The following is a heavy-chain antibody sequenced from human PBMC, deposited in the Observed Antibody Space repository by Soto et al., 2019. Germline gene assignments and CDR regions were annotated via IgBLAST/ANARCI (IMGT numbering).Heavy chain of an antibody. CDR2: IYYGGAT. D-gene: IGHD3-10*01. CDR3: ARHVGVRGIVIRAWFDP. CDR1: GGSISSTGYY. Sequence: SETLSLTCIVSGGSISSTGYYWGWIRQPPGKGLEWIGSIYYGGATYYNPSLKSRLTISVDTSKNQFSLNLSSVTAADTAVYYCARHVGVRGIVIRAWFDPWGQGTLVTVSS. V-gene: IGHV4-39*01. J-gene: IGHJ5*02.